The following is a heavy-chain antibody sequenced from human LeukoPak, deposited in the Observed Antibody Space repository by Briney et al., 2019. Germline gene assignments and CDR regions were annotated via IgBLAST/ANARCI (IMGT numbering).Heavy chain of an antibody. V-gene: IGHV4-34*01. CDR2: INHSGST. D-gene: IGHD2-15*01. CDR3: AREKDRIGPDI. Sequence: SETLSLTCAVYGGSFSGYYWSWIRQPPGKGLEWIGEINHSGSTNYNPSLKSRVTISVDTSKNQFSLKLSSVTAADTAVYYCAREKDRIGPDIWGQGTMVTVPS. J-gene: IGHJ3*02. CDR1: GGSFSGYY.